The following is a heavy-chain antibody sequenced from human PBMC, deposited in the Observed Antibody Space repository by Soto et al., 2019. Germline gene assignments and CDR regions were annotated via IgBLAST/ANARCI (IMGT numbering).Heavy chain of an antibody. CDR2: IYPGDSDT. CDR3: ARLLLNYDSSGYEILRTTKYFDY. J-gene: IGHJ4*02. CDR1: GYSFTSYW. V-gene: IGHV5-51*01. D-gene: IGHD3-22*01. Sequence: PGESLKISCKGSGYSFTSYWIGWVRQMPGKGLEWMGIIYPGDSDTRYSPSFQGQDTISADKSISTAYLKWSSLKASDTAMYYFARLLLNYDSSGYEILRTTKYFDYWGQGTLVTVSS.